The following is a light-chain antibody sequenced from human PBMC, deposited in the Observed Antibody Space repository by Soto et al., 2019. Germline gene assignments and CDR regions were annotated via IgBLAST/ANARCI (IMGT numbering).Light chain of an antibody. CDR1: QSLLHSNGYND. CDR3: MQALQTPYT. Sequence: DIVMTQSPLSLPVTPGEPASISCRSSQSLLHSNGYNDLDWYLQKPGQSPQLLIYLGSNRASGVLDRFSRSGSGTDFTLKISSVEAEDVGVYYCMQALQTPYTFGQGTKLEIK. V-gene: IGKV2-28*01. J-gene: IGKJ2*01. CDR2: LGS.